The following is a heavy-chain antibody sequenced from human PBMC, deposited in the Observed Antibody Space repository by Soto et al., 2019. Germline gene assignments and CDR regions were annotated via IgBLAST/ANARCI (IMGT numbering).Heavy chain of an antibody. CDR2: INKSGGTT. D-gene: IGHD3-3*01. J-gene: IGHJ6*02. Sequence: GGSLRLSCVVSGFTFSSHEMNWVRQAPGKGPEWVSKINKSGGTTSYADSVRGRFTISRDSARDSLYLHMSSLRAEDTAVYYCARDRSLIFAVPPYGMDVWGQGTTVTVSS. CDR3: ARDRSLIFAVPPYGMDV. CDR1: GFTFSSHE. V-gene: IGHV3-48*03.